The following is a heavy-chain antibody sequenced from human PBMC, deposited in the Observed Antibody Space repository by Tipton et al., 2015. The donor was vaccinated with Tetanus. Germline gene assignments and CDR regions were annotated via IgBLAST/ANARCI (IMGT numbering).Heavy chain of an antibody. CDR1: GDSISSQNSY. CDR3: ARRVHPLYTPFAS. V-gene: IGHV4-39*01. Sequence: TLSLTCTVSGDSISSQNSYWGWIRQTPGRRLEWIGTTHFSGSSYYNPSLKSRVAMNVDTSRNQLSLRLTSVTAADTAVYFCARRVHPLYTPFASWGPGTLVTVSS. CDR2: THFSGSS. J-gene: IGHJ4*02. D-gene: IGHD2-8*01.